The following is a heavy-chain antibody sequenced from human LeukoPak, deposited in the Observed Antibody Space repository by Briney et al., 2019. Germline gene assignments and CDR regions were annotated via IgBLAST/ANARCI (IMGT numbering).Heavy chain of an antibody. Sequence: PGGSLRLSCAASGFNFNDYAMHWIRLAPGKGLEWVSGISWNSANIGYADSVKGRFTISRDNAKNSLYLQMNSLRPEDSALYYCGKDLSYGFLGRWGQGTLVTVSP. J-gene: IGHJ4*02. V-gene: IGHV3-9*01. CDR3: GKDLSYGFLGR. D-gene: IGHD5-18*01. CDR2: ISWNSANI. CDR1: GFNFNDYA.